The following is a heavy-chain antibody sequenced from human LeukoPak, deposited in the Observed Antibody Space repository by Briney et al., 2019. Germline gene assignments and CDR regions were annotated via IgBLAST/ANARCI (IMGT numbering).Heavy chain of an antibody. CDR2: IKSKTDGEIA. Sequence: GGSLRLSCAASGFTFSSSAMNWVRQAPGKGLEGVGRIKSKTDGEIAQFAAPVKGRFTISRDDSKNALYLQMDSLQTEDTAVYYCTTDPNHRMSQSWGQGTLVTVSS. CDR3: TTDPNHRMSQS. D-gene: IGHD1-14*01. J-gene: IGHJ5*02. V-gene: IGHV3-15*01. CDR1: GFTFSSSA.